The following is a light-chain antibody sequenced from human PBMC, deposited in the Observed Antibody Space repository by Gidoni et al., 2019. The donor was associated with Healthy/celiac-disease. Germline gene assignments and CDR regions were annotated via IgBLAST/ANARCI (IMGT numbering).Light chain of an antibody. J-gene: IGKJ1*01. CDR2: DAS. CDR1: QSVSRH. V-gene: IGKV3-11*01. Sequence: IVLTQSPATLSLSPGERATLSCRASQSVSRHLAWYQQKVGQAPRLLIYDASTRATGIPARFSGSGSGTDFTLTINSLEPEDFAVYYCQQRSNWPPWTFGQXTKVEIK. CDR3: QQRSNWPPWT.